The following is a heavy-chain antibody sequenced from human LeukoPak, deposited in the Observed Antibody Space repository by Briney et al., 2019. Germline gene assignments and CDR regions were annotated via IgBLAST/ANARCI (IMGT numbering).Heavy chain of an antibody. J-gene: IGHJ4*02. Sequence: LRLSCAASGFTFSSYSMNWVRQAPGKGLEWVAVISYDGSNKYYADSVKGRFTISRDNSKNTLYLQMNSLRAEDTAVYYCARVRAPSYYYDSSGFDYWGQGTLVTVSS. CDR1: GFTFSSYS. V-gene: IGHV3-30*03. CDR3: ARVRAPSYYYDSSGFDY. CDR2: ISYDGSNK. D-gene: IGHD3-22*01.